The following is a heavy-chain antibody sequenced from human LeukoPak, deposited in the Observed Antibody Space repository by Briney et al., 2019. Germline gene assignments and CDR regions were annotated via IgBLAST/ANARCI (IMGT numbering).Heavy chain of an antibody. CDR3: ARDTSSSYGSGSDY. CDR1: GFTFSTYT. J-gene: IGHJ4*02. V-gene: IGHV3-21*01. CDR2: ISSSSS. Sequence: GGSLRLSCAASGFTFSTYTMNWVRQAPGKGLEWVSSISSSSSYYADSVKGRFTISRDNAKNSLYLQMNSLRAEDTAVYYCARDTSSSYGSGSDYWGQGTLVTVSS. D-gene: IGHD3-10*01.